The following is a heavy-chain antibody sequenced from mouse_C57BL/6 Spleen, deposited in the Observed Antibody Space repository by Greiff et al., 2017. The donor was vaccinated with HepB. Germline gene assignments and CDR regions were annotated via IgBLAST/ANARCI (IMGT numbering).Heavy chain of an antibody. CDR3: ARATTVVRDYAMDY. D-gene: IGHD1-1*01. J-gene: IGHJ4*01. CDR1: GFTFSDYG. CDR2: ISSGSSTI. V-gene: IGHV5-17*01. Sequence: EVMLVESGGGLVKPGGSLKLSCAASGFTFSDYGMHWVRQAPEKGLEWVAYISSGSSTIYYADTVKGRFTISRDNAKNTLFLQMTSLRSEETAMYYCARATTVVRDYAMDYWGQGTSVTVSS.